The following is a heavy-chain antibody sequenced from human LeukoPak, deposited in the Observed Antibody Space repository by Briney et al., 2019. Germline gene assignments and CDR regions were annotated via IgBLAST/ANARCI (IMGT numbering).Heavy chain of an antibody. V-gene: IGHV1-18*01. Sequence: GASVKVSCKAAGYTFTSYGISLVRQPPGQGLEWMGGINSYNGNTNYSQKLHGRGTMTTDTSTSTAYMELRSLRYDHTAVYYCARWAQPYHYYYMDVWGKGPTVTISS. CDR1: GYTFTSYG. CDR3: ARWAQPYHYYYMDV. CDR2: INSYNGNT. J-gene: IGHJ6*03.